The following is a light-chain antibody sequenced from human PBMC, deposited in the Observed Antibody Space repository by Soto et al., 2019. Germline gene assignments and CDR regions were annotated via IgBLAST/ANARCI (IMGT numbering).Light chain of an antibody. J-gene: IGLJ1*01. CDR3: SSYTSSDTLV. CDR2: DVT. CDR1: SSDVGGYNS. V-gene: IGLV2-14*01. Sequence: QSALTQPASVSGSPGQSIIISCTGTSSDVGGYNSVSWYQQHPGKAPKIMIYDVTTRPSGVPNRFSGSKSGNAASLTISGLPSEDEADYYCSSYTSSDTLVFGTGTKLTVL.